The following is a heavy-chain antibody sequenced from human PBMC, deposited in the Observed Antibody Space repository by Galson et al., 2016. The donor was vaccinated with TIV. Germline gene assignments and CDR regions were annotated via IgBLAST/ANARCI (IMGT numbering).Heavy chain of an antibody. V-gene: IGHV1-2*02. CDR2: LNPDSGDT. CDR3: ARRNWGNWLDP. J-gene: IGHJ5*02. D-gene: IGHD3-16*01. Sequence: SVKVSCKASGYTFTGFYIHWIRQAPGQGLEWMGWLNPDSGDTDYAQNLQGRVTMTRDTSIRTAYMELSRLMSVDTAVYYCARRNWGNWLDPWGQGTLVTVSS. CDR1: GYTFTGFY.